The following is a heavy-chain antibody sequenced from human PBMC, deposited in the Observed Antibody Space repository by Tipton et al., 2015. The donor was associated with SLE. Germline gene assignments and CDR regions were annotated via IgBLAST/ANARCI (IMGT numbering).Heavy chain of an antibody. D-gene: IGHD6-13*01. V-gene: IGHV4-34*01. CDR2: INHSGST. CDR1: GGSFSDYY. Sequence: TLSLTCAVYGGSFSDYYWSWIRQPPGKGLEWIGEINHSGSTNYNPSLKSRVTISVDTSKNQFSLKLSSVTAADTAVYYCAVSSSWLNWFDPWGQGTLVTVSS. CDR3: AVSSSWLNWFDP. J-gene: IGHJ5*02.